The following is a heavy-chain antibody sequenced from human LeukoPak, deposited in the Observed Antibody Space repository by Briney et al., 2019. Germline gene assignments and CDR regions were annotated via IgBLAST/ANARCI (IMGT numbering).Heavy chain of an antibody. V-gene: IGHV3-23*01. CDR2: ISGSGGST. J-gene: IGHJ6*03. CDR3: AKGTAAAQRPYYMDV. CDR1: GFTSSSYA. D-gene: IGHD6-13*01. Sequence: PGGSLRLSCAASGFTSSSYAMSWVRQAPGKGLEWVSAISGSGGSTYYADSVKGRFTISRDNSKNTLYLQMNSLRAEDTAVYYCAKGTAAAQRPYYMDVWGKGTTVTVSS.